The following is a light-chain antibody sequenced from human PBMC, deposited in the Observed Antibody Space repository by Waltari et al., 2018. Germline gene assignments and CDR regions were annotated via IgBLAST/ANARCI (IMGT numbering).Light chain of an antibody. CDR1: QSVLYSSNNKNC. CDR3: QQYYSTPPYT. J-gene: IGKJ2*01. V-gene: IGKV4-1*01. CDR2: WAS. Sequence: DIVMTQSPDSLAVSLGERATINCKYSQSVLYSSNNKNCLAWYQQKPGQPPKLLIYWASTRESGVPDRFRGSESGTDFTLTISSLQAEDVAVYYCQQYYSTPPYTFGQGTKLEIK.